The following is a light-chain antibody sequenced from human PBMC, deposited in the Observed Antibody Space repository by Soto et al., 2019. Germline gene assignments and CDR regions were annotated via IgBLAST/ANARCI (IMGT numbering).Light chain of an antibody. CDR1: QSVFDY. CDR2: EAS. J-gene: IGKJ4*01. V-gene: IGKV3-11*01. Sequence: EIVLTQSPATLSLSPGQRATLSCKASQSVFDYIAWYQQKPGQAPRLLIYEASIRATGVPARFSSSGSGTDFTLTISSLGPEDFAVYYCQERSNWPSLSFGGGTKVEIK. CDR3: QERSNWPSLS.